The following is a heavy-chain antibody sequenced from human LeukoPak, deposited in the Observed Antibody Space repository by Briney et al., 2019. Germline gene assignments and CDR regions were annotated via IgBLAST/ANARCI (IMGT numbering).Heavy chain of an antibody. J-gene: IGHJ5*02. CDR3: AGAYCSGGSCHLYNWFDP. D-gene: IGHD2-15*01. CDR2: INPNSGGT. CDR1: GYTFTGYY. V-gene: IGHV1-2*04. Sequence: ASVKVSCKASGYTFTGYYMHWVRQAPGQGLEWMGWINPNSGGTNYAQKFQGWVTMTRDTSISTAYMELSRLRSDDTAVYYCAGAYCSGGSCHLYNWFDPWGQGTLVTVSS.